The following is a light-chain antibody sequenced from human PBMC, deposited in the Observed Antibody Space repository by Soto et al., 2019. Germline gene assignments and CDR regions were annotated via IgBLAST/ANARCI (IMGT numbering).Light chain of an antibody. Sequence: DIRLTQSPPSLSASVGDRVTISFRASQSISTYLMWYQQKPGKAPNLLIYGASGLQNGVPSRFTGSGSGTEFSLTISGLQPEDSGTYYCQQSSITPRSFGQGTKVEI. J-gene: IGKJ1*01. CDR3: QQSSITPRS. CDR1: QSISTY. CDR2: GAS. V-gene: IGKV1-39*01.